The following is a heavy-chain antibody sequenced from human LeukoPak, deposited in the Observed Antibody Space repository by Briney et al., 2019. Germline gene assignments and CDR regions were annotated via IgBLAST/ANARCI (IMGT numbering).Heavy chain of an antibody. CDR2: IFWSDDK. Sequence: SGPTLVNPTQTLTLTCTFSGFSLSTFGLGVGWVRQPPGKTLESLALIFWSDDKRYNPSLRNRLTVTQDTSKNQVVLTMTNMDPVDTATYYCAHRRSMKDFDFWGQGTLVTVSS. CDR3: AHRRSMKDFDF. J-gene: IGHJ4*02. CDR1: GFSLSTFGLG. D-gene: IGHD2/OR15-2a*01. V-gene: IGHV2-5*01.